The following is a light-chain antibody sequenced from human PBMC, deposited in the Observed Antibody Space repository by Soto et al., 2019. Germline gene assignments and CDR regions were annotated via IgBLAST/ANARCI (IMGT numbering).Light chain of an antibody. J-gene: IGLJ2*01. Sequence: QSVLTQPRSVSGSPGQSVTISCTGTSSDIGGYDYVSWFQQHPGRAPKLMIYDVTKRPSGVPDRFAGSKAGHTASLTISGLHAGDDADYYCRSYATIATFVFGGGTKVTVL. V-gene: IGLV2-11*02. CDR1: SSDIGGYDY. CDR2: DVT. CDR3: RSYATIATFV.